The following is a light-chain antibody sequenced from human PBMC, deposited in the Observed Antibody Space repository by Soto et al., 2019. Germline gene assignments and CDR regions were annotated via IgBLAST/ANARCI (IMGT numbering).Light chain of an antibody. CDR3: SSYAGSNIFV. CDR2: EVS. J-gene: IGLJ1*01. CDR1: SSDVGGHNF. Sequence: QSVLTQPPSASGSPGQSVTISCTGTSSDVGGHNFVAWYQQHPGKAPKLMISEVSKRPSGVPDRFSGSKSGNTASLTVSGLQAEDEADYYCSSYAGSNIFVFGTGTKVTVL. V-gene: IGLV2-8*01.